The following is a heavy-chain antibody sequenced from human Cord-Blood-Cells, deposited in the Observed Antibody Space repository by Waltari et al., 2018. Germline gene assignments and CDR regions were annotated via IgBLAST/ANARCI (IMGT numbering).Heavy chain of an antibody. CDR2: IHAGNGNT. V-gene: IGHV1-3*01. CDR1: GSTFPSYA. Sequence: QVQLVQSGPEVKKPGASVKVSCKASGSTFPSYAMHWVRQAPGQRLEWMGWIHAGNGNTKYSQKFQGRVTITRDTSASTAYMELSSLRSEDTAVYYCARTPAARVFDYWGQGTLVTVSS. J-gene: IGHJ4*02. D-gene: IGHD2-2*01. CDR3: ARTPAARVFDY.